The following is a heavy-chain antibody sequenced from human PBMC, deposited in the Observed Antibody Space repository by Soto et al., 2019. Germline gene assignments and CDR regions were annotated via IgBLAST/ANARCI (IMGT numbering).Heavy chain of an antibody. D-gene: IGHD2-2*01. V-gene: IGHV3-7*01. CDR3: ARDSRDIVVVPAANVDTFEYFQH. J-gene: IGHJ1*01. CDR1: GFTFSSYW. Sequence: EVQLVESGGGLVQPGGSLRLSCAASGFTFSSYWMSWVRQAPGKGLEWVANIKQDGSEKYYVDSVKGRFTISRDNAKNSLYLQMNSLRAEYTAVYYCARDSRDIVVVPAANVDTFEYFQHWGQGTLVTVSS. CDR2: IKQDGSEK.